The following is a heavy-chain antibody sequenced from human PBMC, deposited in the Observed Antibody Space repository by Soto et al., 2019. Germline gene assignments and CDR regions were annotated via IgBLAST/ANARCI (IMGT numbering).Heavy chain of an antibody. Sequence: SETLSLTCSVSGGSISSSSYYWGWIRQPPGKGLEWIGSISYSGNTYYSPSLKSRVTISVDTSKNQLSLELSSVTATDTAVYFCAREASVAALNWFDPWGQGTLVTVSS. CDR3: AREASVAALNWFDP. V-gene: IGHV4-39*02. J-gene: IGHJ5*02. CDR2: ISYSGNT. D-gene: IGHD6-6*01. CDR1: GGSISSSSYY.